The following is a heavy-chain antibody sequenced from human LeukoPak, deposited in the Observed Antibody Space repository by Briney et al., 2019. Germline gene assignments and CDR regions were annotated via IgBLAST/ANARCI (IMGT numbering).Heavy chain of an antibody. Sequence: SETLSLTCAVDGGSFSGYYWSWIRQPPGKGLEWIGEINHSGSTNYNPSLKSRVTISVDTSKNQFSLKLSSVTAADTAVYYCAGAVTVTKPFAYWGQGTLVTVSS. V-gene: IGHV4-34*01. D-gene: IGHD4-17*01. J-gene: IGHJ4*02. CDR2: INHSGST. CDR3: AGAVTVTKPFAY. CDR1: GGSFSGYY.